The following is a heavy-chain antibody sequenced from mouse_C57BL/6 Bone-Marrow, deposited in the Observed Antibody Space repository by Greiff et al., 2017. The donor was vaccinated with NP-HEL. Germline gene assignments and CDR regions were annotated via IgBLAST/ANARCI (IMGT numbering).Heavy chain of an antibody. J-gene: IGHJ4*01. CDR3: APLLRYYAMDY. CDR2: IYPRSGNT. CDR1: GYTFTSYG. D-gene: IGHD1-2*01. Sequence: VQRVESGAELARPGASVKLSCKASGYTFTSYGISWVKQRTGQGLEWIGEIYPRSGNTYYNEKFKGKATLTADKSSSTAYMELRSLTSEDSAVYFCAPLLRYYAMDYWGQGTSVTVSS. V-gene: IGHV1-81*01.